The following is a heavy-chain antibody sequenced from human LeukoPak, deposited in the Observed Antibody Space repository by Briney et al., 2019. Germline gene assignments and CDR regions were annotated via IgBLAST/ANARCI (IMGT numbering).Heavy chain of an antibody. Sequence: ASVKVSCKASGNTFTPYYIHWVRQAPGQGLEWMGIINPSGGPTTYAQRSQGRVNMTRDTSTNTVYMELSSLRSDDTAVYYCARAHYYYYMDVWGKGTTVTVSS. CDR3: ARAHYYYYMDV. CDR2: INPSGGPT. V-gene: IGHV1-46*04. CDR1: GNTFTPYY. J-gene: IGHJ6*03.